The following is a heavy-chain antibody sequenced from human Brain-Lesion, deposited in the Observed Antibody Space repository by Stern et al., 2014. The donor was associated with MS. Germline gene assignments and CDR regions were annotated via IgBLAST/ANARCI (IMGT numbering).Heavy chain of an antibody. CDR3: ARGRVVPGFQYYATDV. D-gene: IGHD2-2*01. J-gene: IGHJ6*02. CDR2: IFNSGST. V-gene: IGHV4-61*02. CDR1: GGSISSGGYY. Sequence: QVQLVESGPGLVKPSQTLSLSCTVSGGSISSGGYYWSWIRQPAGKGLEWIGRIFNSGSTSSNPSLKSRVPISIDPSKNQFSLRLNPMTAADTAVYYCARGRVVPGFQYYATDVWGQGTTVIVSS.